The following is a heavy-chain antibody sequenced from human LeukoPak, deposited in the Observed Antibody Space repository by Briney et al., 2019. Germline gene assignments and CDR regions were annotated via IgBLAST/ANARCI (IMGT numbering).Heavy chain of an antibody. CDR1: SGSISSYY. D-gene: IGHD6-6*01. Sequence: SETLSLTCTVSSGSISSYYWSWIRQPPGKGLEWIGYIYYSGSTNYNPSLKSRVTISVDTSKNQFSLKLSSVTAADTAVYYCARGVEYSSSSGLGYWRQGTLVTVSS. CDR2: IYYSGST. V-gene: IGHV4-59*01. CDR3: ARGVEYSSSSGLGY. J-gene: IGHJ4*02.